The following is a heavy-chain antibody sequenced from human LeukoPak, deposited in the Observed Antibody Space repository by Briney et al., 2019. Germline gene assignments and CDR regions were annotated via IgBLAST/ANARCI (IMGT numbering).Heavy chain of an antibody. D-gene: IGHD3-22*01. J-gene: IGHJ4*02. V-gene: IGHV1-2*02. CDR3: ARGAHYHDSSQGYDY. CDR1: GYTFTGYY. Sequence: GASLKVSCKASGYTFTGYYMHWVRQAPAPGPEWMGWIYPNSGGTNYAQKFQGRVTMTRDTSISTAYMELSRLRSDDTAVYYCARGAHYHDSSQGYDYWGQGTLVTVSS. CDR2: IYPNSGGT.